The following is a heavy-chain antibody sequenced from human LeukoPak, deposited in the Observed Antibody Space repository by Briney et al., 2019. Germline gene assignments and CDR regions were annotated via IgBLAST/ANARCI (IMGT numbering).Heavy chain of an antibody. CDR3: ARAFCSGGSCYSFDY. CDR1: GYTFTGYY. J-gene: IGHJ4*02. D-gene: IGHD2-15*01. V-gene: IGHV1-2*02. Sequence: ASVKVSCKASGYTFTGYYMHWVRQAPGQGLEWMGWINPNRGGTNYAQKFQGRVTMTRDTSTSTAYMELSRLRSDDTAVYYCARAFCSGGSCYSFDYWGQGTLVTVSS. CDR2: INPNRGGT.